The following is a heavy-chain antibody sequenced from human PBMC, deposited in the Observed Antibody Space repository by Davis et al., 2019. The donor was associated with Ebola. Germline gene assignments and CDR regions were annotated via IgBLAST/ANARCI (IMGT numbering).Heavy chain of an antibody. V-gene: IGHV3-73*01. CDR2: IRSKANSYAT. CDR1: GFTFTYAW. Sequence: GESLKISCVASGFTFTYAWMHWVRQASGKGLEWVGRIRSKANSYATAYAASVKGRFTISRDDSKNTAYLQMNSLRGEDTAVYYCGRGPPGLIAYWGQGALVTVSS. CDR3: GRGPPGLIAY. J-gene: IGHJ4*02. D-gene: IGHD3-16*01.